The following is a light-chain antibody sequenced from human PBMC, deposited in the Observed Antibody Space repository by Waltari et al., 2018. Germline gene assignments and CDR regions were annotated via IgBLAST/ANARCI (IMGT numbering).Light chain of an antibody. CDR1: SSDVGAYNL. J-gene: IGLJ1*01. CDR3: CSYAGTITFYV. V-gene: IGLV2-23*01. Sequence: QSALTQPASVSGSPGQSITISCTGTSSDVGAYNLVSWYQQHPGKAPKLMIYADSERPSGVAYRLSGSKSGSTASLTISVPQAEDEADYYCCSYAGTITFYVFGTGTKVTVL. CDR2: ADS.